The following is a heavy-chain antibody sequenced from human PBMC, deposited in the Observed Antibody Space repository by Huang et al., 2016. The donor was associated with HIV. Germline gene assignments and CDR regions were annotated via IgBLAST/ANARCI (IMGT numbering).Heavy chain of an antibody. Sequence: QVQLVQSGAEVKKPGASVKVSCKASGYTFPGYYMHWVRQAPGKGLQWMGLIRPNSGDTYYVQEFQGRVTMTLDTSVSTTYMELTSLRSDDTAVYYCARGSASVGFPSFDYWGQGTLATVSS. J-gene: IGHJ4*02. CDR2: IRPNSGDT. D-gene: IGHD1-26*01. CDR3: ARGSASVGFPSFDY. V-gene: IGHV1-2*02. CDR1: GYTFPGYY.